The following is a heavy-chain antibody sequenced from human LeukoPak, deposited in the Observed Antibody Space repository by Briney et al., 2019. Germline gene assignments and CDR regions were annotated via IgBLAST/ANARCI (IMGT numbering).Heavy chain of an antibody. CDR3: AREKHDTVTPGWSFDL. D-gene: IGHD4-17*01. Sequence: GGSLRLSCAASGFTFSTSDFHWVRQVPGKGLEWVSAIGAGHDTYYPVSVEGRFTISRQNAWNSLFLQMNSLRADDTAVYYCAREKHDTVTPGWSFDLWGRGTLVTVSS. CDR2: IGAGHDT. J-gene: IGHJ2*01. V-gene: IGHV3-13*01. CDR1: GFTFSTSD.